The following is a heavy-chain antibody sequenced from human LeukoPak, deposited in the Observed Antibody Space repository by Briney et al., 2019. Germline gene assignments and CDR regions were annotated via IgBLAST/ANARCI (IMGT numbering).Heavy chain of an antibody. D-gene: IGHD2-8*02. V-gene: IGHV3-21*04. CDR3: AKKIGTGPGHNWFDP. Sequence: GGSLRLSCGGSGFTFNSYSMNWVRQAPGKGLEWVASIIGSGSEMFYADSLKGRFTISRDNSKNSLYLQMNSLRAEDTAVYYCAKKIGTGPGHNWFDPWGQGTLVTVSS. J-gene: IGHJ5*02. CDR1: GFTFNSYS. CDR2: IIGSGSEM.